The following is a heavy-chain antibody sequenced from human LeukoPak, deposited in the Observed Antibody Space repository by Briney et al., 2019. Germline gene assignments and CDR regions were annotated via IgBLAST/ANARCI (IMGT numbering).Heavy chain of an antibody. J-gene: IGHJ1*01. Sequence: ASVKVSCDASIRTFSSYAISWVRQAPGQGLEWMGGIIPIFGTANYAQKFQGRVTITADESTSTAYMELSSLRSEDTAVYYCAREGVVVPAARHWGQGTLVTVSS. V-gene: IGHV1-69*01. CDR2: IIPIFGTA. D-gene: IGHD2-2*01. CDR3: AREGVVVPAARH. CDR1: IRTFSSYA.